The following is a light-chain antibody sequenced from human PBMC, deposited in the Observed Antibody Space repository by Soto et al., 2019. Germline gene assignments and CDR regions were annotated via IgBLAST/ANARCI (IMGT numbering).Light chain of an antibody. CDR1: RDIGHS. CDR3: QNYDNAPLT. CDR2: GAS. Sequence: DLQMTQSPPSLSASVGDRVTVTCRASRDIGHSLAWYQHRPGKSPRLLVYGASTLQSEVPARFSGSGSGTQFTLAISSLRPEDVATYYCQNYDNAPLTFGGGTKVDIK. V-gene: IGKV1-27*01. J-gene: IGKJ4*01.